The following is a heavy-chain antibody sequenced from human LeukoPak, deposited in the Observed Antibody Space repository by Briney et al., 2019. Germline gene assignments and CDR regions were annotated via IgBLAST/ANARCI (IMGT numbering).Heavy chain of an antibody. CDR2: INHSGST. CDR1: GGSFSGYY. J-gene: IGHJ6*02. V-gene: IGHV4-34*01. Sequence: SETLSLTCAVYGGSFSGYYWSWIRQPPGKGLEWIGEINHSGSTNYNPSLKSRVTISVDKSKNQFSLKLNSVTAADTAVYYCAPDDRSSVGATAPLSHYGMDVWGQGTTVTVSS. CDR3: APDDRSSVGATAPLSHYGMDV. D-gene: IGHD1-26*01.